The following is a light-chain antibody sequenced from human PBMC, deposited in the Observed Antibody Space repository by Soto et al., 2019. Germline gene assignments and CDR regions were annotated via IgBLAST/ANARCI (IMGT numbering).Light chain of an antibody. J-gene: IGKJ1*01. CDR1: QTVPGNY. V-gene: IGKV3-20*01. CDR2: GAS. CDR3: HQYTSPPWT. Sequence: ELVLTQSPDTLSLSPGERATLSCRASQTVPGNYLAWFQQKPDQAPRLLIYGASSRAPAIPDRFSGSGSGADFTLTLSRLESEDFAIYYCHQYTSPPWTVGQGTRVE.